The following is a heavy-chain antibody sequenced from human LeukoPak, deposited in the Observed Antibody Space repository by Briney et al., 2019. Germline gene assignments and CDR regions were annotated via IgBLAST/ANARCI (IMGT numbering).Heavy chain of an antibody. CDR3: ARDGYGYNYMGV. CDR1: GFTVSSNF. CDR2: IYSGGTT. J-gene: IGHJ6*03. D-gene: IGHD1-1*01. Sequence: GGSLRLSCAASGFTVSSNFMSWVRQVPGKGLEWVSVIYSGGTTEYADSVKGRFTISRDNSKNTLYLQMNSLRAEDTAVYYCARDGYGYNYMGVWGKGTTVTVSS. V-gene: IGHV3-53*01.